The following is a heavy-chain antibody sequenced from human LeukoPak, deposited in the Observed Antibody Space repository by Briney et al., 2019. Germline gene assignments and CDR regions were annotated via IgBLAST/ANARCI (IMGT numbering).Heavy chain of an antibody. V-gene: IGHV4-59*01. CDR3: ARAQFYYYGMDV. CDR2: IYYSGST. CDR1: GGSISSYY. D-gene: IGHD5-24*01. J-gene: IGHJ6*02. Sequence: SETLSLTCTVSGGSISSYYWGWIRQPPGKGLEWIGCIYYSGSTNYNPSLKSRVTISVDTSKNQFPLKLSSVTAADTAVYYCARAQFYYYGMDVWGQGTTVTVSS.